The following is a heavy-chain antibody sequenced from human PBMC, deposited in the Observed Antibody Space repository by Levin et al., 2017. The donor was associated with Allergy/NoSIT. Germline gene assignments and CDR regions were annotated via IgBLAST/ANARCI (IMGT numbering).Heavy chain of an antibody. CDR3: AKDYGVLLWYFDL. Sequence: SCAASGFTFSSYAMSWVRQAPGKGLEWVSAISGSGGSTYYADSVKGRFTISRDNSKNTLYLQMNSLRAEDTAVYYCAKDYGVLLWYFDLWGRGTLVTVSS. CDR2: ISGSGGST. CDR1: GFTFSSYA. J-gene: IGHJ2*01. D-gene: IGHD4-17*01. V-gene: IGHV3-23*01.